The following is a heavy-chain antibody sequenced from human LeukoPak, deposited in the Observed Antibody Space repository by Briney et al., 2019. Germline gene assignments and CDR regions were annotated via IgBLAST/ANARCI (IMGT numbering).Heavy chain of an antibody. CDR2: IYHSGST. J-gene: IGHJ4*02. D-gene: IGHD5-18*01. CDR1: GGSISSGGYS. CDR3: AREVQLWSPPDSYFDY. Sequence: SQTLSLTCAVSGGSISSGGYSWSWIRQSPGKGLEWIGYIYHSGSTYYNPSLKSRVTISVDRSKNQFSLKLSSVTAADTAVYYCAREVQLWSPPDSYFDYWGQGTLVTVSS. V-gene: IGHV4-30-2*06.